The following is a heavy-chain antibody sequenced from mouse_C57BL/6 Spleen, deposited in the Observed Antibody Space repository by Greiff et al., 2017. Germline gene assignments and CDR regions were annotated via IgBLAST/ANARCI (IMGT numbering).Heavy chain of an antibody. CDR3: SIYYGSGDYYAMDY. J-gene: IGHJ4*01. CDR2: IDPSDSET. V-gene: IGHV1-52*01. CDR1: GYTFTSYW. Sequence: VQLQQPGAELVRPGSSVKLSCKASGYTFTSYWMHWVKQRPIQGLEWIGNIDPSDSETHYNQKFKDKATLTVDKSSSTAYMQLSSLTSEDSAVYDCSIYYGSGDYYAMDYWGQGTSVTVSS. D-gene: IGHD1-1*01.